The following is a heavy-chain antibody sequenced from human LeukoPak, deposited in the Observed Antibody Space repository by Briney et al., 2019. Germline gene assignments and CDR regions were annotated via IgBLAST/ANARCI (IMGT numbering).Heavy chain of an antibody. J-gene: IGHJ4*02. CDR2: IKEDGTAK. CDR3: VRAGWELDY. V-gene: IGHV3-7*01. D-gene: IGHD1-26*01. CDR1: GFTFSSYW. Sequence: TGGSLRLSCVASGFTFSSYWMTWVRQAPGKGLEWVANIKEDGTAKFYMDAVKGRFTISRDDAKNSVYLQMNTQRAEDTAVYYCVRAGWELDYWGQGTLVTVSS.